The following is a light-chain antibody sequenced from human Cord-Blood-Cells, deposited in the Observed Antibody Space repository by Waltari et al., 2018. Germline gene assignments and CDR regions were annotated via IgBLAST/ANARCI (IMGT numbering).Light chain of an antibody. V-gene: IGKV3-11*01. CDR3: QQRSNWRLT. Sequence: EIVLTQSPATLSLSPGERATLSCRASQSVSSYLAWYQQKPGQAPRLLINDASNRATDIPARFSGSGSGTDFTLTISSLEPEDFAVYYCQQRSNWRLTFGGGTKVEIK. CDR2: DAS. CDR1: QSVSSY. J-gene: IGKJ4*01.